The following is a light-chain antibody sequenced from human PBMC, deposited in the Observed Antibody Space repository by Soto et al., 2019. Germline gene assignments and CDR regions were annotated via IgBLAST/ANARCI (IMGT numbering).Light chain of an antibody. V-gene: IGLV2-14*03. J-gene: IGLJ1*01. CDR3: CSYGSGSTLYV. CDR1: SSDVGGYNS. CDR2: DVS. Sequence: QSALAQPASLSGSPGQSITISCTGTSSDVGGYNSVSWYQQHPGKAPKVIIFDVSSRPSGVSSRFSGPKSGNTASLTISGLQAEDEADYYCCSYGSGSTLYVFGAGTKVTVL.